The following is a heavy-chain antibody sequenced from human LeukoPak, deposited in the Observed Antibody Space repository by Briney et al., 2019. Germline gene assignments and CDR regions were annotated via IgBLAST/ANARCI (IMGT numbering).Heavy chain of an antibody. CDR2: IYYSGST. J-gene: IGHJ4*02. CDR3: ARYYCSGGICYSFDY. V-gene: IGHV4-59*01. D-gene: IGHD2-15*01. CDR1: GGSISGYY. Sequence: PSETPSLTCTVSGGSISGYYWSWIRQPPGKGLEWIGYIYYSGSTNYSPSLKSRVTISVDASKNQFSLKLSSVTAADTAVYYCARYYCSGGICYSFDYWGQGTLVTVSS.